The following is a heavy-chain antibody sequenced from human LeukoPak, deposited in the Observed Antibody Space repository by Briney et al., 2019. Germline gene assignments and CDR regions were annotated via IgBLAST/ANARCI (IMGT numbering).Heavy chain of an antibody. CDR2: IVVGSGNT. J-gene: IGHJ4*02. CDR3: VRDMGGWQTYFDY. CDR1: GFTFTRSS. Sequence: GTSVKVSCKASGFTFTRSSMQWVRQARGQRLEWIGWIVVGSGNTNYAQKFQKRVTTTRDMSTNTAYMELSSLRAEDTAVYYCVRDMGGWQTYFDYWGQGTLVTVSS. V-gene: IGHV1-58*02. D-gene: IGHD6-19*01.